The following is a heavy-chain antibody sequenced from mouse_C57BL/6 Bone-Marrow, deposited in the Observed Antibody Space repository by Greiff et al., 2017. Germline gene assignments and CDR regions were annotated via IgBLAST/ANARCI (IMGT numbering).Heavy chain of an antibody. D-gene: IGHD2-4*01. J-gene: IGHJ2*01. Sequence: DVKLQESGPELVKPGASVKISCKASGYSFTGYYMNWVKQSPEKSLEWIGEINPSTGGTTYNQKFKAKATLTVDKSSSTAYMQLKSLTSEDSAVYYCAREEGTDYGDYWGQGTTLTVSS. CDR2: INPSTGGT. V-gene: IGHV1-42*01. CDR3: AREEGTDYGDY. CDR1: GYSFTGYY.